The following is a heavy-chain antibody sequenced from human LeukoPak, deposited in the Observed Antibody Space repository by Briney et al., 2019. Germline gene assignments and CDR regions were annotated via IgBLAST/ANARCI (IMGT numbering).Heavy chain of an antibody. J-gene: IGHJ6*03. CDR2: ISSNGGST. V-gene: IGHV3-64*01. D-gene: IGHD3-16*01. CDR1: GFTFSSYA. Sequence: PGGSLRLSCAASGFTFSSYAMHWVRLAPGKGLEYVSAISSNGGSTYYANSVKGRFTISRDNSKNTLYLQMGSLRAEDMAVYYCARAQHLMMGSYYYYMDVWGKGTTVTVSS. CDR3: ARAQHLMMGSYYYYMDV.